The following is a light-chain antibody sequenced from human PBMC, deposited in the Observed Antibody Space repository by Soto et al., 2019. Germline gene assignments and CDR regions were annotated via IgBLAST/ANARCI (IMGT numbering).Light chain of an antibody. Sequence: ESVLTPAQATLSLPPGECATLSCSARQSVSTYLAWYQHIPGQAPRLLIYGASSRATGIPARFRGSGSGTDFTLTISSLEPEDFAAYYCQQPNNYPRTFDGGTKVDIK. V-gene: IGKV3-11*01. J-gene: IGKJ4*01. CDR2: GAS. CDR3: QQPNNYPRT. CDR1: QSVSTY.